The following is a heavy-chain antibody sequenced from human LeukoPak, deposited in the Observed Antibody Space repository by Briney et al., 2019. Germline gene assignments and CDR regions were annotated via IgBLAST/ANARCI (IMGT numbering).Heavy chain of an antibody. CDR3: ARRGIVVVPAAMESRNNWFDP. Sequence: SETLSLTCAVYGGSFSGYYWSWIRQPPGKGLEWIGEINRSGSTNYNPSLKSRVTISVDTSKNQFSLKLSSVTAADTAVYYCARRGIVVVPAAMESRNNWFDPWGQGTLVTVSS. CDR2: INRSGST. V-gene: IGHV4-34*01. CDR1: GGSFSGYY. J-gene: IGHJ5*02. D-gene: IGHD2-2*01.